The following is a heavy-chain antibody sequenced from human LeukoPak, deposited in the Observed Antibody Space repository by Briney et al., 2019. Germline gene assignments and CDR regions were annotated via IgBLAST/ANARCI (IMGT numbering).Heavy chain of an antibody. Sequence: PGGSLRLSCAASGFTFSSYAMSWVRQAPGKGLEWVSAISGSGGSTYYADSVKGRFTISRDNSKNTLYLQMNSLRAEDTAVYYCAKTEYCSGGSCFIGYFDYWGQGTLVTVSS. J-gene: IGHJ4*02. D-gene: IGHD2-15*01. CDR3: AKTEYCSGGSCFIGYFDY. CDR2: ISGSGGST. CDR1: GFTFSSYA. V-gene: IGHV3-23*01.